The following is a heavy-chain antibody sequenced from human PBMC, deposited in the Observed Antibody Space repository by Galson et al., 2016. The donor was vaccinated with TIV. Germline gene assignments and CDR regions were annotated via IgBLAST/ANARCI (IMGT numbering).Heavy chain of an antibody. CDR3: ARVMELSYGMDV. D-gene: IGHD1-7*01. J-gene: IGHJ6*02. CDR2: ISISSTYI. Sequence: SLRLSCAASGFTFTSHSMNWVRQAPGKGLEWVSSISISSTYIYYADSVKGRFTNSRDNAKKSLYLQMKSLRAEDTAVYYYARVMELSYGMDVWGQGTTVTVSS. V-gene: IGHV3-21*01. CDR1: GFTFTSHS.